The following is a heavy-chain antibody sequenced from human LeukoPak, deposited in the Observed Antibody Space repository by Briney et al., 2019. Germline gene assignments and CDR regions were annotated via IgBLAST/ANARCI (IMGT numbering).Heavy chain of an antibody. V-gene: IGHV4-59*08. Sequence: SETLSLTCTVSGGSISSYYWSWIRQPPGKGLEWIGYIYYSGSTNYNPSLKSRVTISVDTSKNQFSLKLSSVTAADTAVYYCARAPGDSMIVVVINYYYGMDVWGQGTTVTVSS. CDR2: IYYSGST. CDR1: GGSISSYY. D-gene: IGHD3-22*01. CDR3: ARAPGDSMIVVVINYYYGMDV. J-gene: IGHJ6*02.